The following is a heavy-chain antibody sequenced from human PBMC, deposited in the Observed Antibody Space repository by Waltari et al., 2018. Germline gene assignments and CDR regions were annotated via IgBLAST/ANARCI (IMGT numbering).Heavy chain of an antibody. Sequence: QVQLVQSGAEVKKPGFSVKVSCKASGGTFSSYAISWVRQAPGQGLEWMGGIIPLFGTANYAQKFQGRVTITADKSTSTAYMELSSLRSEDTAVYYCARATYYYDSSGYNFDYWGQGTLVTVSS. D-gene: IGHD3-22*01. CDR2: IIPLFGTA. CDR3: ARATYYYDSSGYNFDY. CDR1: GGTFSSYA. J-gene: IGHJ4*02. V-gene: IGHV1-69*14.